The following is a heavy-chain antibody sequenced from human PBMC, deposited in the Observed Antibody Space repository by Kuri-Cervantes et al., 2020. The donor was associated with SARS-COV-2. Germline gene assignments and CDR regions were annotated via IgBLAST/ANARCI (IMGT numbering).Heavy chain of an antibody. CDR2: IYYSGST. D-gene: IGHD4-11*01. CDR1: RYSISSGYY. CDR3: ARLHRAQIWFDP. V-gene: IGHV4-38-2*01. Sequence: SETLSLTCAVSRYSISSGYYWGWIRQPPGKGLEWIGSIYYSGSTYYNPSLKSRATISVDTSKNQFSLKLSSVTAADTAVYYCARLHRAQIWFDPWGQGTLVTVSS. J-gene: IGHJ5*02.